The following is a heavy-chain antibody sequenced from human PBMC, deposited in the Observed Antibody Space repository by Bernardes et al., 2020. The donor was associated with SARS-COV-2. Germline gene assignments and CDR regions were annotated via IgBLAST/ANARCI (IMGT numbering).Heavy chain of an antibody. CDR3: AKDQVVPAAIGAPFDY. CDR2: ISGSGGST. CDR1: GFTFSSYA. D-gene: IGHD2-2*01. Sequence: GGSLRLSCAASGFTFSSYAMSWVRQAPGKGLEWVSAISGSGGSTYYADSVKGRFTISRDNSKNTLYLQMNSLRAEDTAVYYCAKDQVVPAAIGAPFDYWGQGTLVTVSS. J-gene: IGHJ4*02. V-gene: IGHV3-23*01.